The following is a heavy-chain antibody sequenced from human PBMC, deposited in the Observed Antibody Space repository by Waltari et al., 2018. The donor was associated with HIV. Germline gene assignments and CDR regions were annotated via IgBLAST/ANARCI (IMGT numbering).Heavy chain of an antibody. CDR3: ATGAGTTSIQLYDMDV. V-gene: IGHV1-24*01. CDR1: GHTLPELS. J-gene: IGHJ6*02. D-gene: IGHD1-1*01. Sequence: QVKLIQSGAGVKKPGAPVKGRCKVFGHTLPELSMTWVRQAPGKGLAWMGGFDPEGERTIYAQMFQGRVTMTEDTSTNTAYMELTSLTSDDTAVYYCATGAGTTSIQLYDMDVWGQGTTVTVSS. CDR2: FDPEGERT.